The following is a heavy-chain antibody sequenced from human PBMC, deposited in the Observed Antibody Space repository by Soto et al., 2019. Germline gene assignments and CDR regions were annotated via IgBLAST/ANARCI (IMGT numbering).Heavy chain of an antibody. D-gene: IGHD3-10*01. CDR2: INTGNGNT. Sequence: ASVQVSCKASVYIFTSYAMHWVRQAPGQRHERMRWINTGNGNTKYSQKFQGRVTITRDTSASTAYMERSSLRSEDTDVYYCAREKLLWFGELSLKNYFYYGMDVWGQGTTVTVPS. CDR3: AREKLLWFGELSLKNYFYYGMDV. CDR1: VYIFTSYA. V-gene: IGHV1-3*04. J-gene: IGHJ6*02.